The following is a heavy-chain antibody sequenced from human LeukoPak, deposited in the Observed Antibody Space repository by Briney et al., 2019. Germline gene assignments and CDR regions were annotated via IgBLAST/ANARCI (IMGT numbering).Heavy chain of an antibody. CDR2: ISWNSGSI. D-gene: IGHD6-13*01. CDR3: AKDISPRKAAALNWFDP. J-gene: IGHJ5*02. V-gene: IGHV3-9*01. Sequence: GRPLRLSCAASGFTFDDYAMHWVRQAPGKGLEWVSGISWNSGSIGYADSVKGRFTISRDNAKNSLYLQMNSLRAEDTALYYCAKDISPRKAAALNWFDPWGQGTLVTVSS. CDR1: GFTFDDYA.